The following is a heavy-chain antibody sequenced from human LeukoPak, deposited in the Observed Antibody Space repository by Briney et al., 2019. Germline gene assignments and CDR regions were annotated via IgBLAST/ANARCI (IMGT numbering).Heavy chain of an antibody. V-gene: IGHV3-15*01. D-gene: IGHD6-13*01. CDR2: IRSETHGGTT. CDR3: STTLQAAAGMDV. Sequence: PGGPLRLSCAASGFTFRNAWMTWVRQAPGKGLEWVGHIRSETHGGTTDYASFVKGRFVISRDDSKNTLYLQMSGLKTEDTAVYYCSTTLQAAAGMDVWGKGTTVTVSS. CDR1: GFTFRNAW. J-gene: IGHJ6*04.